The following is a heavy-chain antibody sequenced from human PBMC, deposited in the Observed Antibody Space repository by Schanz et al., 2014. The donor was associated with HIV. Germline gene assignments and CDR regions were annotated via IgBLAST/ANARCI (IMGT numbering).Heavy chain of an antibody. D-gene: IGHD4-17*01. J-gene: IGHJ6*02. CDR1: GFTFSDYC. CDR3: AKDGPTMTPGYYYGMDV. CDR2: ISGGGSTV. V-gene: IGHV3-11*04. Sequence: QVQLVESGGDLVKPRGSLRLSCAASGFTFSDYCMSWGRQAPGKGLEWVSYISGGGSTVQYADSVKGRFTISRDNSKSTLYLQMNSLRAEDTAVYYCAKDGPTMTPGYYYGMDVWGQGTSVTVSS.